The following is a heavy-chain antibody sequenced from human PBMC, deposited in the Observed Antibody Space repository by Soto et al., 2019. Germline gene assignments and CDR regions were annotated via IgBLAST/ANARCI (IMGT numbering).Heavy chain of an antibody. CDR3: ARSSGGNFGIIIEGTNWFAP. CDR1: RDTFTSYY. J-gene: IGHJ5*02. CDR2: INPHGGST. V-gene: IGHV1-46*01. D-gene: IGHD1-26*01. Sequence: GASVNVSFKAPRDTFTSYYINWVRQAPGQGLEWMGVINPHGGSTAYAQKFKGRVTLTRDTSASTVYMEVSSLTSEDTAMYYCARSSGGNFGIIIEGTNWFAPWGQGTLVTVSS.